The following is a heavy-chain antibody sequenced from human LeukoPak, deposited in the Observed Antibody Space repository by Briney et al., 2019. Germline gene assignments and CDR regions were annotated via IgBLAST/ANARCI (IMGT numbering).Heavy chain of an antibody. CDR1: GFSFSGHW. J-gene: IGHJ4*02. D-gene: IGHD6-6*01. CDR2: ISPTGSTT. Sequence: GSXXLXCXASGFSFSGHWMHWARQLPGKGLVWVSRISPTGSTTSYADSVKGRFTVSRDNAKNTLYLQVNNLRAEDTAVYYCARGPNSNWSGLDFWGQGTLLTVSS. CDR3: ARGPNSNWSGLDF. V-gene: IGHV3-74*01.